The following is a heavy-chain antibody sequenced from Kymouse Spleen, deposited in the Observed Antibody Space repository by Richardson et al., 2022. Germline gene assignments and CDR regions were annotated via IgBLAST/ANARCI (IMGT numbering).Heavy chain of an antibody. V-gene: IGHV3-33*01. Sequence: QVQLVESGGGVVQPGRSLRLSCAASGFTFSSYGMHWVRQAPGKGLEWVAVIWYDGSNKYYADSVKGRFTISRDNSKNTLYLQMNSLRAEDTAVYYCARWDQIFHYYGSGSGNWFDPWGQGTLVTVSS. D-gene: IGHD3-10*01. CDR1: GFTFSSYG. CDR3: ARWDQIFHYYGSGSGNWFDP. CDR2: IWYDGSNK. J-gene: IGHJ5*02.